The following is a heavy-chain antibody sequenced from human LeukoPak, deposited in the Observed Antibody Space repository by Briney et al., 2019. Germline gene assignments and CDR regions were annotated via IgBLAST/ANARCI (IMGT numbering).Heavy chain of an antibody. CDR2: IRSKANNYAT. CDR1: GFTFSGSA. CDR3: TAAPRGPVTWWDY. V-gene: IGHV3-73*01. J-gene: IGHJ4*02. D-gene: IGHD2-15*01. Sequence: GGSLKLSCAASGFTFSGSAMHWVRQASGKGLEWVGRIRSKANNYATAYAASVKGRFTISRDDSKNTAYLQMNSLKTEDTAVYYCTAAPRGPVTWWDYWGQGTLVTVSS.